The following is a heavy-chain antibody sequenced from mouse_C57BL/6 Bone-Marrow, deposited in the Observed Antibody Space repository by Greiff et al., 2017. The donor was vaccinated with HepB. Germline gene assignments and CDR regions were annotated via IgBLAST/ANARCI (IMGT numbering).Heavy chain of an antibody. CDR3: ARGAQATFIDAMDY. J-gene: IGHJ4*01. CDR2: FTMYSDAT. CDR1: YFAFMASA. Sequence: RVESGAELVRPGSSVKLSCKDSYFAFMASAMHWVQQRPGHGLERIGSFTMYSDATEYSENFKGKATLTANTSSSTAYMELSSLTSEDSAVYYCARGAQATFIDAMDYWGQGTSVTVSS. D-gene: IGHD3-2*02. V-gene: IGHV1-49*01.